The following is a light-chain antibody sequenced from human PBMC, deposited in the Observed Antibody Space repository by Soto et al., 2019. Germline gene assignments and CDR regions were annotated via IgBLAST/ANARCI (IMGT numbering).Light chain of an antibody. V-gene: IGKV1-27*01. J-gene: IGKJ1*01. Sequence: DIQMTQSPSSLSASVGDRVTITCRASQGISNYLAWYQQKPGKGPNLLIYAASTLQSGVPSRFSGSGSGTDFTLTISSRQPEDDETYYCQECNTDPTWTFGQGTKVEV. CDR2: AAS. CDR3: QECNTDPTWT. CDR1: QGISNY.